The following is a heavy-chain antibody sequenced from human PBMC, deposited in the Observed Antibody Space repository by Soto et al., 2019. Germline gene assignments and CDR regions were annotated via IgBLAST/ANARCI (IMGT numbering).Heavy chain of an antibody. CDR2: ISWDGGST. CDR1: GFTFDDYT. D-gene: IGHD2-21*02. J-gene: IGHJ6*02. Sequence: GESLKISCAASGFTFDDYTMHWVRQAPGKGLEWVSLISWDGGSTYYADSVKGRFTISRDNSKNSLYLQMNSLRTEDTALYYCAKDPYGGNSYYYYYGMDVWGQGTTVTVSS. CDR3: AKDPYGGNSYYYYYGMDV. V-gene: IGHV3-43*01.